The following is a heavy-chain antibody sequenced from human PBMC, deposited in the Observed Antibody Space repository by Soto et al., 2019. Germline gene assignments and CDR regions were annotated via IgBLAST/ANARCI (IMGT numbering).Heavy chain of an antibody. CDR3: ARDRDGGWFDP. V-gene: IGHV3-33*01. CDR2: IWYDGSNK. J-gene: IGHJ5*02. D-gene: IGHD3-10*01. CDR1: GFTFSSYG. Sequence: PGGSLRLSCAASGFTFSSYGMHWVRQAPGKGLEWVAVIWYDGSNKYYADSVKGRFTISRDNSKNTLYLQMNSLRAEHTAVYYCARDRDGGWFDPWGQGTLVTVSS.